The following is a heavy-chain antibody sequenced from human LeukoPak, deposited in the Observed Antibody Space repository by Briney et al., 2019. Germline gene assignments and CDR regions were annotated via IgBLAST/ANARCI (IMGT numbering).Heavy chain of an antibody. CDR2: MKVDGSDI. J-gene: IGHJ4*02. CDR1: GFTFTNDF. D-gene: IGHD1-26*01. Sequence: PGGSLRLSCAASGFTFTNDFMTWVRQAPGKGLEWVANMKVDGSDIHYVDSVKGRFTISSDNAKNSLYLQMNSLRAEDTAVYYCARDSGSPNWGQGTLVTVTS. CDR3: ARDSGSPN. V-gene: IGHV3-7*01.